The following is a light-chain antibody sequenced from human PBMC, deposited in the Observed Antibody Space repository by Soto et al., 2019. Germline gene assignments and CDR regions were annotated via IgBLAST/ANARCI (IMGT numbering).Light chain of an antibody. J-gene: IGKJ5*01. CDR3: QQRSNWPP. CDR2: DAS. Sequence: EIVLTQSPGTLSLSPGERATLSCRASQSVSSYLAWYQHKPGQAPRLLIYDASNRATGIPARFSGSGSGTDYTLTITSLEPEDSAIYYCQQRSNWPPFGQGTRLEI. V-gene: IGKV3-11*01. CDR1: QSVSSY.